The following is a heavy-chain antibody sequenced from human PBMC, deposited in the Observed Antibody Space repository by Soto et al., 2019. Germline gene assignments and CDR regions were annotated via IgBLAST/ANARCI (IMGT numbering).Heavy chain of an antibody. J-gene: IGHJ6*02. V-gene: IGHV3-74*01. CDR2: INSDGSST. CDR3: ARVRVEWLFGLNYYYYGMDV. Sequence: GGSLRLSCAASGFTFSSYWMHWVRQAPGKGLVWVSRINSDGSSTSYADSVKGRFTISRDNAKNTLYLQMNSLRAEDTAVYYCARVRVEWLFGLNYYYYGMDVWGQGTTVTVSS. CDR1: GFTFSSYW. D-gene: IGHD3-3*01.